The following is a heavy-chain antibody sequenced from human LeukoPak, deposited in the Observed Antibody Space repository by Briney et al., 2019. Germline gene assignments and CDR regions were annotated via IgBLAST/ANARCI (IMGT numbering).Heavy chain of an antibody. V-gene: IGHV1-69*06. CDR3: ARGIAVDAFDI. J-gene: IGHJ3*02. D-gene: IGHD6-19*01. CDR2: IIPIFGTA. Sequence: GASVTVSCKASGGTFSSYAISWVRQAPGQGLEWMGGIIPIFGTANYAQKFQGRVTITADKSTSTAYMELSSLRSEDTAVYYCARGIAVDAFDIWGQGTMVTVSP. CDR1: GGTFSSYA.